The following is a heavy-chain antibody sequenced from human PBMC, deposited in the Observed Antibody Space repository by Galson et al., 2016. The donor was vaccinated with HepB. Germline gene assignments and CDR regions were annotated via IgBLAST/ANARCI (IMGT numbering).Heavy chain of an antibody. J-gene: IGHJ4*02. CDR1: GGSISSGGYY. CDR2: IYYSGST. Sequence: TLSLTCTVSGGSISSGGYYWSWIRQHPGQGLEWIGYIYYSGSTYYNPSLKSRVIMSVDTSKNQFSLRLSSVTAADPAVYYCARGLRGWFRELSAPDYWGQGTLVTVSS. D-gene: IGHD3-10*01. CDR3: ARGLRGWFRELSAPDY. V-gene: IGHV4-31*03.